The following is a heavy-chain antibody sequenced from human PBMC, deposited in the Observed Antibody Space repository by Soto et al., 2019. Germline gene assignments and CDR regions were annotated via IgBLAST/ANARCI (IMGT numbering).Heavy chain of an antibody. Sequence: PSETLSLTCTVSGGSISSYYWSWIRQPPGKGLEWIGYIYYSGSTNYNPSLKSRVTISVDTSKNQFSLKLSSVTAADTAVYYCGRVNLGAEYYYYYYMDVWGKGTTVTVSS. D-gene: IGHD7-27*01. CDR1: GGSISSYY. CDR3: GRVNLGAEYYYYYYMDV. V-gene: IGHV4-59*01. J-gene: IGHJ6*03. CDR2: IYYSGST.